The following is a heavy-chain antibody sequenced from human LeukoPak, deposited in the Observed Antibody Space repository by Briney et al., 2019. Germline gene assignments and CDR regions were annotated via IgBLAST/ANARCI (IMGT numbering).Heavy chain of an antibody. J-gene: IGHJ3*02. V-gene: IGHV4-59*01. CDR1: GGSISSYY. CDR3: ARVRYFDDNDAFEI. Sequence: PSETLSLTCIVSGGSISSYYWSWIRQPPGKGLEWIGYIYYSGSADYNPSLKSRVTISVDTSQNQFSLKVNSVTAADTAVYYCARVRYFDDNDAFEIWGQGTMVTVSS. CDR2: IYYSGSA. D-gene: IGHD3-9*01.